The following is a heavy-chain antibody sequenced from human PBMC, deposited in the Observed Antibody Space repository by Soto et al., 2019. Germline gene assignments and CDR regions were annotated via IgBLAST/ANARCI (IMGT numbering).Heavy chain of an antibody. Sequence: SETLSLTCFVSGYSITAGGYCWSWIRHHPGKGLEWIGSFYSSGSIIYNPSLRSRVSISGDTCSNQFSMSLTSVTAADTARYYCARMYSSGSGWFHPWGQGTLVTVSS. CDR2: FYSSGSI. CDR3: ARMYSSGSGWFHP. J-gene: IGHJ5*02. D-gene: IGHD6-19*01. CDR1: GYSITAGGYC. V-gene: IGHV4-31*03.